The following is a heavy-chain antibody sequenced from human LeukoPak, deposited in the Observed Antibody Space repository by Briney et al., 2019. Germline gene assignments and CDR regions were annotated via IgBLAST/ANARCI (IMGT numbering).Heavy chain of an antibody. J-gene: IGHJ4*02. Sequence: GASVKVSCKPSGYSFVDYSIHWVRQAPGQGLEWMGWINPNSGGTNYAQKFQGRVTMTRDTSISTAYMELSRLRSDDTAVYYCARRSSGWYNDYWGQGTLVTVSS. CDR1: GYSFVDYS. CDR3: ARRSSGWYNDY. V-gene: IGHV1-2*02. D-gene: IGHD6-19*01. CDR2: INPNSGGT.